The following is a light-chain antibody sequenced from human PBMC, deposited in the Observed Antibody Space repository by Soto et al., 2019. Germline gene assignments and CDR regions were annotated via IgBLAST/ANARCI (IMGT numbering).Light chain of an antibody. V-gene: IGKV3-11*01. CDR3: QQRINGWT. CDR2: DAS. J-gene: IGKJ1*01. Sequence: ETVLTQSPATLSLSPGERATLSCRASQSVKNFLAWYQQKPGQAPRLLIYDASNRATGIPARFSGSGSRTDFTLTISSLEPEDFAVYYCQQRINGWTFGQGTKVEIK. CDR1: QSVKNF.